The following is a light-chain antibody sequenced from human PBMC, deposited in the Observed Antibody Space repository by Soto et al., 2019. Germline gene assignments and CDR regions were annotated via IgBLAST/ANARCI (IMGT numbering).Light chain of an antibody. CDR3: QQLHSYPVT. Sequence: DIHLTQSPSFLSGSVGDRVTMTCRASQGISSFLAWYQQKPGKAPKPLIYDASTLQNGVPSRFSGSGSGTDFTLTISSLQPEDSATYYCQQLHSYPVTFGHGTRLEIK. CDR2: DAS. J-gene: IGKJ5*01. CDR1: QGISSF. V-gene: IGKV1-9*01.